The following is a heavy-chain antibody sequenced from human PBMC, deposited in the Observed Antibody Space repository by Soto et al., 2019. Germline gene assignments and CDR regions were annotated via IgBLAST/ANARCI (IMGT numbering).Heavy chain of an antibody. D-gene: IGHD2-15*01. CDR2: ISWNSGSI. Sequence: GGSLRLSCAASGFTFDDYAMHWVRQAPGKGLEWVSGISWNSGSIGYADSVKGRFTISRDNAKNSLYLQMNSLRAEDTALYYCAKRLWGYCSGGSCYSGAFDIWGQGTMVTVSS. CDR3: AKRLWGYCSGGSCYSGAFDI. J-gene: IGHJ3*02. CDR1: GFTFDDYA. V-gene: IGHV3-9*01.